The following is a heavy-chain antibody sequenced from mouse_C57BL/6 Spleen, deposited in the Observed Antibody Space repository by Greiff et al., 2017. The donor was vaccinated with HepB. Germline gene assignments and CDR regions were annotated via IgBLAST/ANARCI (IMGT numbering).Heavy chain of an antibody. V-gene: IGHV1-82*01. Sequence: QVQFQQSGPELVKPGASVKISCKASGYAFSSSWMNWVKQRPGKGLEWIGRIYPGDGDTNYNGKFKGKATLTADKSSSTAYMQLSSLTSEDSAVYFCARDYDGFAYWGQGTLVTVSA. D-gene: IGHD2-4*01. CDR3: ARDYDGFAY. J-gene: IGHJ3*01. CDR2: IYPGDGDT. CDR1: GYAFSSSW.